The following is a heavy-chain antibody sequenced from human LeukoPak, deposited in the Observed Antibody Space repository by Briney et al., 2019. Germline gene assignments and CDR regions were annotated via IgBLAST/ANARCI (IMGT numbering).Heavy chain of an antibody. D-gene: IGHD3-9*01. CDR3: ARLNDILTGPFDY. V-gene: IGHV5-51*01. J-gene: IGHJ4*02. CDR1: GYSFTKYW. CDR2: IDPSDSET. Sequence: GESLKISCKGSGYSFTKYWIGWVRQMPGEGLEWMGNIDPSDSETRHSPSFQGQVTISVDKPISTAYLQWNSLKASDTAMYYCARLNDILTGPFDYWGQGTLVTVSS.